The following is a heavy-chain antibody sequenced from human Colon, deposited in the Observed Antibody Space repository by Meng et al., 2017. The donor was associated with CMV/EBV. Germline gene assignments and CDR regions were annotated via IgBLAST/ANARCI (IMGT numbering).Heavy chain of an antibody. CDR1: GYSFTTYG. CDR3: ARDRDSGSYYWFDP. Sequence: ASVKVSCKTSGYSFTTYGVTWVRQAPGQGLEWMGWISGHNGHTDYTPSLQGRVTMTTDTSTTTAYMELRNLKSDDTAVYYCARDRDSGSYYWFDPWGQGTLVTVSS. D-gene: IGHD1-26*01. CDR2: ISGHNGHT. V-gene: IGHV1-18*01. J-gene: IGHJ5*02.